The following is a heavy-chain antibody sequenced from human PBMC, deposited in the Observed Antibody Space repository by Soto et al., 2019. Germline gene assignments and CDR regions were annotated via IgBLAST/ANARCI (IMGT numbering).Heavy chain of an antibody. CDR1: GYTFTSYD. D-gene: IGHD2-15*01. V-gene: IGHV1-8*01. CDR3: ARDHYCSGDTCYLISFDY. CDR2: MNPNSGNT. Sequence: ASVKVSCKASGYTFTSYDINWVRQATGQGLEWMGWMNPNSGNTGYAQKFQGRVTMTRNTSISTAYMELSSLRSEDTAVYYCARDHYCSGDTCYLISFDYWGQGTQVTVSS. J-gene: IGHJ4*02.